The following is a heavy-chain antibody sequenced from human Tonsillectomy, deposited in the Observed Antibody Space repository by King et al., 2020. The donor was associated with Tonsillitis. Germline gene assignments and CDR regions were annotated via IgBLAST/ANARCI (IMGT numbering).Heavy chain of an antibody. Sequence: DVQLVESGGALVQPGGSLRLSCGFSGFTFSSYAMSWVRQAPGKGLDWVSAISGNGGATCYADSVKGRFTVSRDNSKSTLYLQMNSLRAEDTAVYYCASRSGETPRYGGGQGTLVPVST. CDR3: ASRSGETPRYG. D-gene: IGHD3-10*01. CDR2: ISGNGGAT. CDR1: GFTFSSYA. V-gene: IGHV3-23*04. J-gene: IGHJ4*02.